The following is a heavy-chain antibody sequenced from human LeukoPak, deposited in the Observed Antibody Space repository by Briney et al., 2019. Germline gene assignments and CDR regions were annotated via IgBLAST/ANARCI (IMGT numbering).Heavy chain of an antibody. D-gene: IGHD6-19*01. CDR2: INPNSGGT. CDR3: ARQGIAVADFDY. J-gene: IGHJ4*02. Sequence: ASVKVSCKASGYTFTGYYMHWVRQAPGQGLEWMGWINPNSGGTNYARKFRGRVTMTRDTSISTAYMELSRLRSDDTAVYYCARQGIAVADFDYWGQGTLVTVSS. CDR1: GYTFTGYY. V-gene: IGHV1-2*02.